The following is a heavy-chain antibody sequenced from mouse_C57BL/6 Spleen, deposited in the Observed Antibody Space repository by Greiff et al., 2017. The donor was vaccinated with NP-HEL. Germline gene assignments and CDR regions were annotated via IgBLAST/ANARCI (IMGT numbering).Heavy chain of an antibody. CDR2: ISSGGDYI. CDR3: TREGGYGYDEGRFAY. J-gene: IGHJ3*01. V-gene: IGHV5-9-1*02. Sequence: EVMLVESGEGLVKPGGSLKLSCAASGFTFSSYAMSWVRQTPEKRLEWVAYISSGGDYIYYADTVKGRFTISRDNARNTLYLQMSSLKSEDTAMYYCTREGGYGYDEGRFAYWGQGTLVTVSA. CDR1: GFTFSSYA. D-gene: IGHD2-2*01.